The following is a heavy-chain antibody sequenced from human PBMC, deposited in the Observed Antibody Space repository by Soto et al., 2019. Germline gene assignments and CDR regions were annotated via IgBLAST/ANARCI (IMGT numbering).Heavy chain of an antibody. V-gene: IGHV4-31*03. CDR3: ARSCIRGGDCPVSYGMDV. Sequence: QVQLQESGPGLVKPSQTLSLTCTVSGGSISSGGYYWSWIRQHPGKGLEWIGYIYYSGSTYYNPPLKSRVTISVDTSKNQFSLKLSSVTAADTAVYYCARSCIRGGDCPVSYGMDVWGQGTTVTVSS. CDR1: GGSISSGGYY. D-gene: IGHD2-21*02. J-gene: IGHJ6*02. CDR2: IYYSGST.